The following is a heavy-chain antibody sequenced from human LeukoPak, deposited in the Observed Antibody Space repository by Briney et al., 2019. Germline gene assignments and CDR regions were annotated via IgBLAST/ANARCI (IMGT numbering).Heavy chain of an antibody. CDR2: IYYSGST. CDR3: ASQLGGTTFH. CDR1: GGSISSYY. Sequence: SETLSLTCTASGGSISSYYWSWIRQPPGKGLEWIGYIYYSGSTNYNPSLKSRVTISVDTSKNQFSLKLSSVTAAETAVYYCASQLGGTTFHWGQGTLVTVSS. J-gene: IGHJ4*02. D-gene: IGHD1/OR15-1a*01. V-gene: IGHV4-59*01.